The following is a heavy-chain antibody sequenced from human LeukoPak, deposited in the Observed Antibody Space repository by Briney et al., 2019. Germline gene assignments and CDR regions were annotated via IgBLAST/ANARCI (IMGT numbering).Heavy chain of an antibody. CDR3: AKDLDYVPYYFDY. CDR1: GFTFSSYE. J-gene: IGHJ4*02. Sequence: GGSLRLSCAASGFTFSSYEMNWVRQAPGKGLEWVSYISSSGSTIYYADSVKSRFTISRDNAKNSLYLQMNSLRAEDTAVYYCAKDLDYVPYYFDYWAREPWSPSPQ. V-gene: IGHV3-48*03. D-gene: IGHD4-17*01. CDR2: ISSSGSTI.